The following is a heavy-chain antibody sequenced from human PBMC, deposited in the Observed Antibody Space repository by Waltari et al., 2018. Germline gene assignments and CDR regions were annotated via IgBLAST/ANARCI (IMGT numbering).Heavy chain of an antibody. Sequence: QVQLVQSGAEVKKPGASVKVSCKASGYTFTGYYMHWVRQAPGQGLEWMGRINPNSGGTNYAQKFQGRVTMTRDTSISTAYMELSRLRSDDTAVYYCARGALPIVVVPAAMQSVYYYMDVWGKGTTVTVSS. D-gene: IGHD2-2*01. CDR3: ARGALPIVVVPAAMQSVYYYMDV. J-gene: IGHJ6*03. CDR1: GYTFTGYY. CDR2: INPNSGGT. V-gene: IGHV1-2*06.